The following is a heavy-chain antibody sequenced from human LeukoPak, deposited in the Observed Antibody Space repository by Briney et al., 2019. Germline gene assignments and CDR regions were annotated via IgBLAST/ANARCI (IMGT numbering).Heavy chain of an antibody. CDR3: ARGSTHCSGGSCPGDY. CDR2: IYSGGST. Sequence: PGGSLRLSCAASGFTVSSNYMSWVRQGPGKGLEWVSVIYSGGSTYYADSVKGRFTISRDNSKNTLYLQMNSLRAEDTAVYYCARGSTHCSGGSCPGDYWGQGTPVTVSS. J-gene: IGHJ4*02. CDR1: GFTVSSNY. D-gene: IGHD2-15*01. V-gene: IGHV3-66*01.